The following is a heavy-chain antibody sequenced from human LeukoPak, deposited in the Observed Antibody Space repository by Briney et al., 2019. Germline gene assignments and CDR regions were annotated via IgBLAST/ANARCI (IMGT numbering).Heavy chain of an antibody. J-gene: IGHJ3*02. V-gene: IGHV3-21*01. CDR2: ISSSSSYI. CDR3: ARDGDHDAFDI. CDR1: GFTFSSYS. D-gene: IGHD2-21*01. Sequence: GGSLRLSCAASGFTFSSYSMNWVRQAPGKGLEWVSSISSSSSYIYYADSAKGRFTISRDNAKNSLYLQMNSLRAEDTAVYYCARDGDHDAFDIWGQGTMVTVSS.